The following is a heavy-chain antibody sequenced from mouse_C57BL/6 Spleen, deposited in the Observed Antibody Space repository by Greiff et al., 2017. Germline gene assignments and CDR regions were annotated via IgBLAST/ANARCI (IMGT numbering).Heavy chain of an antibody. Sequence: VQLQQPGAELVKPGASVKLSCKASGYTFTSYWMHWVKQRPGRGLEWIGRIDPNSGGTKYNEKFKRKATLTVDKPSSTAYMQLSSLTSEDSAVYYCARESITAVVATNWYFDVWGTGTTVTVSS. CDR3: ARESITAVVATNWYFDV. CDR2: IDPNSGGT. D-gene: IGHD1-1*01. J-gene: IGHJ1*03. CDR1: GYTFTSYW. V-gene: IGHV1-72*01.